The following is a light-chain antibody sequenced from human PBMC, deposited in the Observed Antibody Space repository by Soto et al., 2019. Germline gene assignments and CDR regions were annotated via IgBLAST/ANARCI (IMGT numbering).Light chain of an antibody. CDR2: AAS. J-gene: IGKJ2*01. CDR3: QQSCTTPPT. V-gene: IGKV1-39*01. Sequence: DIQMTQSPSSLSASVGDRVTITCRASQSISSFLNWYQQKPGKAPKLLIFAASSLQSGVPPRFSGSGSGTDFTLTISSLQPEDFATYYCQQSCTTPPTFGQGTKVDIK. CDR1: QSISSF.